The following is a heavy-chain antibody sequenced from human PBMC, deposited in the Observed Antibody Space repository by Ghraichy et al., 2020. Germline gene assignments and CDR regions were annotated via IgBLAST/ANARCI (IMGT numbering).Heavy chain of an antibody. CDR1: GGSFSGYY. CDR3: ARAQQWLAHGDAFDI. D-gene: IGHD6-19*01. Sequence: SETLSLTCAVYGGSFSGYYWSWIRQPPGKGLEWIGEINHSGSTNYNPSLKSRVTISVDTSKNQFSLKLSSVTAADTAVYYCARAQQWLAHGDAFDIWGQGTMVTVSS. CDR2: INHSGST. V-gene: IGHV4-34*01. J-gene: IGHJ3*02.